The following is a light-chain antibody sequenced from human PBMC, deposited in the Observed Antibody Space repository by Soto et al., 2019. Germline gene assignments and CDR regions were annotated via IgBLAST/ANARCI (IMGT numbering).Light chain of an antibody. CDR3: QQYNNWPRT. CDR2: GAS. Sequence: EIMLNQSPGTLSLSPCEGATLSCSAGQSVSSSYLAWYQQKPGQAPRLLIYGASNRATGIPARFSGSGSGTEFTLTINSLQSEDFAVYYCQQYNNWPRTFGQGTKVDIK. J-gene: IGKJ1*01. V-gene: IGKV3D-15*01. CDR1: QSVSSSY.